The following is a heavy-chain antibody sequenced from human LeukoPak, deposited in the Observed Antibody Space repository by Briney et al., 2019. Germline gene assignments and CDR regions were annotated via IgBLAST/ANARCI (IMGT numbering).Heavy chain of an antibody. Sequence: SETLSLTCTVSGGSISNYYWSWIRQPPGKGLEWIGYSYYSGSTHYNPSLKSRLTMSVDTSKNQFSLKVISVTAADTAVYYCARRYCSGGSCYSAFDYWGQGTLVTVSS. D-gene: IGHD2-15*01. CDR3: ARRYCSGGSCYSAFDY. CDR1: GGSISNYY. J-gene: IGHJ4*02. CDR2: SYYSGST. V-gene: IGHV4-59*08.